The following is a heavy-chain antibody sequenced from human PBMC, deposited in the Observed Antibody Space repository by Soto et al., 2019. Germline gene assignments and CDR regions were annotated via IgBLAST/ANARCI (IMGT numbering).Heavy chain of an antibody. CDR3: ARRWGRSFDY. Sequence: ASVKVSCKTSGYTFTSYGISWVRQAPGQGLEWMGWINTYNGHTSYAQKLQDRVTMTTDTSTSTAYMELRSLRSDDTAVYYCARRWGRSFDYWGQGTLVTVSS. CDR1: GYTFTSYG. CDR2: INTYNGHT. J-gene: IGHJ4*02. D-gene: IGHD2-15*01. V-gene: IGHV1-18*01.